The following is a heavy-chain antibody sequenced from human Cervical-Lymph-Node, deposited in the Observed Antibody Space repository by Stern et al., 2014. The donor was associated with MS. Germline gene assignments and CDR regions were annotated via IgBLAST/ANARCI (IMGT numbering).Heavy chain of an antibody. D-gene: IGHD1-26*01. V-gene: IGHV4-31*03. CDR3: ASRWSGTYYGQNWFDP. CDR2: IYYSGAT. Sequence: QLQLQESGPGLVKPSQTLSLTCTVSGDSISSGGHYWSWIRQHPGKGLEWIGYIYYSGATFYNPSLKSRVTISLDTSKNQFSLKLSSVTAADTAIYYCASRWSGTYYGQNWFDPWGQGILVTVSS. CDR1: GDSISSGGHY. J-gene: IGHJ5*02.